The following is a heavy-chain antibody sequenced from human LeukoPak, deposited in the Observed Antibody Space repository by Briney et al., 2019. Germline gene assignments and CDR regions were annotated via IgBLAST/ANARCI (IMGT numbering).Heavy chain of an antibody. CDR1: GFTFSSYA. D-gene: IGHD2-2*01. CDR3: AKAEKYQLLSGFDY. J-gene: IGHJ4*02. Sequence: PGGSLRLSCAASGFTFSSYAMSWVRQAPGKVLEWVSAISGSGGSTYYADSVKGRFTISRDNSKNTLYLQMNSLRAEDTAVYYCAKAEKYQLLSGFDYWGQGTLVTVSS. CDR2: ISGSGGST. V-gene: IGHV3-23*01.